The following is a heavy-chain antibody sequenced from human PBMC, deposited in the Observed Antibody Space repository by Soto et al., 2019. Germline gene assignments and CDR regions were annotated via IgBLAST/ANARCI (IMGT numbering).Heavy chain of an antibody. D-gene: IGHD3-3*01. J-gene: IGHJ5*02. CDR1: GFTFSSYW. V-gene: IGHV3-74*01. CDR3: ARDVSGWSGYSERFDP. Sequence: EVQLVESGGGLVQPGGSLRLSCAASGFTFSSYWMHWVRQAPGKGLVWVSRIGSDGTSTNYADSVKGRFTISRDNAKNTLYLQMNSLIAEDTAVYYCARDVSGWSGYSERFDPWGQGTLVTVSS. CDR2: IGSDGTST.